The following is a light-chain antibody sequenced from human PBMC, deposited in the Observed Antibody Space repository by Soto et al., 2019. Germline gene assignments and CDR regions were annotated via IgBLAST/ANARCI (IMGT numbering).Light chain of an antibody. CDR1: TSNIGSNT. Sequence: QSVLTQPPSASGTPGQRVTIFCSGSTSNIGSNTVNWYQHLPGTVPKLLIYTLIQRPSGVPDRFSGSKSGTSASLAISGLQSEDEADYYCAAWDDSLNSYVFGTGTKLTVL. J-gene: IGLJ1*01. CDR2: TLI. V-gene: IGLV1-44*01. CDR3: AAWDDSLNSYV.